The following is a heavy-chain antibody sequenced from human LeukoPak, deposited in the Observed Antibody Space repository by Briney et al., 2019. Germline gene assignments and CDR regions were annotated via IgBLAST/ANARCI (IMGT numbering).Heavy chain of an antibody. CDR2: ISGSGGST. Sequence: GGSLRLSCAASGFTFSSYAMSWVRQAPGKGLEWVSAISGSGGSTYYADSVKGRFTISRDNSKNTLYLQMNSLRAEDTAVYYCAKDPATDIVEVVAASTGGYWGQGTLVTVSS. CDR3: AKDPATDIVEVVAASTGGY. J-gene: IGHJ4*02. D-gene: IGHD2-15*01. V-gene: IGHV3-23*01. CDR1: GFTFSSYA.